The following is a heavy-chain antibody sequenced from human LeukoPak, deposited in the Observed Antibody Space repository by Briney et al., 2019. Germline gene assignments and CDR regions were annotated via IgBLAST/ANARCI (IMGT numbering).Heavy chain of an antibody. CDR1: GFTFSSYG. Sequence: GRSLRLSCAASGFTFSSYGMHWVLQAPGKGLEWVAVISYDGSNKYYADSVKGRFTISRDNSKNTLYLQMNSLRAEDTAVYYCAKETASSSWPYYYYYYYGMDVWGQGTTVTVSS. J-gene: IGHJ6*02. D-gene: IGHD6-13*01. CDR3: AKETASSSWPYYYYYYYGMDV. V-gene: IGHV3-30*18. CDR2: ISYDGSNK.